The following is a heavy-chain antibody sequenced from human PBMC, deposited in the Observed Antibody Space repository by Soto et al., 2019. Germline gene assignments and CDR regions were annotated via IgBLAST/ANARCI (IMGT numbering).Heavy chain of an antibody. CDR1: GFTFSSYG. J-gene: IGHJ4*02. CDR3: AKDLERWRWYYFDY. CDR2: ISYDGSNK. D-gene: IGHD2-15*01. Sequence: PGGSLRLSCAASGFTFSSYGVHWVRQAPGKGLEWVAVISYDGSNKYYADSVKGRFTISRDNSKNTLYLQMNSLRAEDTAVYYCAKDLERWRWYYFDYWGQGTLVTVSS. V-gene: IGHV3-30*18.